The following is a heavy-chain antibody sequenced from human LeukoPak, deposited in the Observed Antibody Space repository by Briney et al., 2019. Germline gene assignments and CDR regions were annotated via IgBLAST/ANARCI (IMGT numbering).Heavy chain of an antibody. Sequence: GGSLRLSCAASGFTFSSYAMNWVRQAPGKGLEWVAAILGSGISSYYADSVKGRFTISRDNSKNTLYLQMNSLRAEDTAVYYCGTPQSPSRGFYMDAWGKGTTVTVSS. J-gene: IGHJ6*03. CDR3: GTPQSPSRGFYMDA. CDR2: ILGSGISS. V-gene: IGHV3-23*01. CDR1: GFTFSSYA.